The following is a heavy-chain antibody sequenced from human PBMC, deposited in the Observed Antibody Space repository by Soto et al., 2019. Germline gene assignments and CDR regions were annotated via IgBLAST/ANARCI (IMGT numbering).Heavy chain of an antibody. D-gene: IGHD6-19*01. CDR3: AKRASGAGTAAMPLDY. CDR2: ISYDGSTK. J-gene: IGHJ4*02. CDR1: EFTFSSYG. V-gene: IGHV3-30*18. Sequence: QVQLVESGGGVVQPGRSLRLSCAASEFTFSSYGMHWVRQAPGQGLEWVAVISYDGSTKYYANSVKGSFTISRDNSKNTLYRQMNSLTAEDTAMYYCAKRASGAGTAAMPLDYWGQGTLVTVSS.